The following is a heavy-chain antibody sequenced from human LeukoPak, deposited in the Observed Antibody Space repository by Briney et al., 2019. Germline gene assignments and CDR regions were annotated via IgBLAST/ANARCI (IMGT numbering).Heavy chain of an antibody. CDR1: GFDFIDYS. CDR3: ARDHRYAFDN. V-gene: IGHV3-48*01. D-gene: IGHD5-12*01. CDR2: IGISSGNT. Sequence: GGSLRLSCAASGFDFIDYSMNWVRQAPGKGLGWISYIGISSGNTKYADSVKGRFTISRDKARNSLYLQMNSLRVEDTAMYYCARDHRYAFDNWGHGTLVTVSS. J-gene: IGHJ4*01.